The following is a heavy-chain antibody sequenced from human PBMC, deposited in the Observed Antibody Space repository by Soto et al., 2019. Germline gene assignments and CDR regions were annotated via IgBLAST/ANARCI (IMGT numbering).Heavy chain of an antibody. CDR2: ISYSGST. CDR3: AKDNGYDSSGYGAPNAFDI. J-gene: IGHJ3*02. V-gene: IGHV4-31*03. D-gene: IGHD3-22*01. CDR1: GGSISSGDFY. Sequence: SETLSLTCTASGGSISSGDFYWSWMRQHPGKGLEWIGYISYSGSTYYNPSLKSRVTISVDTSSNHFSLKLTSVTAADTAVYYCAKDNGYDSSGYGAPNAFDIWGQGTMVTVSS.